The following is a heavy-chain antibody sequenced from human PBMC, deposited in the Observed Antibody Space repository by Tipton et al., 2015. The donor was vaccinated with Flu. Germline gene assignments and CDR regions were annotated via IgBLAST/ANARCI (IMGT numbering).Heavy chain of an antibody. CDR1: GGSISSHY. J-gene: IGHJ4*02. D-gene: IGHD2-2*02. CDR3: ARLLGYCTTTTCYRRPFDY. V-gene: IGHV4-4*07. Sequence: LRLSCTVSGGSISSHYWSWIRQPAGKGLEWIGRISTSGYTNYNPSLKSRVTMSVDTSKNQFSLRLSSVTAADTALYYCARLLGYCTTTTCYRRPFDYWGQGTLVTVSS. CDR2: ISTSGYT.